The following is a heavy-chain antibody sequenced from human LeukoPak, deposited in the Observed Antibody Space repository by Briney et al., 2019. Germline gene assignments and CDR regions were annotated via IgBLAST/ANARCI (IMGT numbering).Heavy chain of an antibody. Sequence: GGSLRLSCAASGFTFSSHSLMWVRQAPGKGLEGVSSISPDSGYIYYADSVKGRFTISRDNAENSLFLQMNSLGAEDTAVYYCAPFSAVTHYYFDYWGQGTLVTVSS. J-gene: IGHJ4*02. V-gene: IGHV3-21*01. CDR3: APFSAVTHYYFDY. D-gene: IGHD6-13*01. CDR2: ISPDSGYI. CDR1: GFTFSSHS.